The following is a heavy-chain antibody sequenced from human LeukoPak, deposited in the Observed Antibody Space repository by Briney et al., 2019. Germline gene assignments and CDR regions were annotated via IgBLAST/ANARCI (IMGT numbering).Heavy chain of an antibody. D-gene: IGHD5-18*01. CDR1: GFTFSSYA. J-gene: IGHJ5*02. CDR2: ISGSGGST. CDR3: AKEWMQVVVSRGWFDP. Sequence: GGSLRLSCAASGFTFSSYAMSWVRQAPGKGLEWVSAISGSGGSTYYADSVKGWFTISRDNAKSTLYLQMNSLRAEDTAVCYCAKEWMQVVVSRGWFDPWGQGTLVTVSS. V-gene: IGHV3-23*01.